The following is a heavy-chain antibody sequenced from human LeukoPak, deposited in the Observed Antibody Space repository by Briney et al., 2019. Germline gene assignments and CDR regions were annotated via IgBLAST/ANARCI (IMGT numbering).Heavy chain of an antibody. CDR2: ISSSSSYI. CDR1: GFTFSSSS. J-gene: IGHJ4*02. D-gene: IGHD1-26*01. Sequence: GGSLRLSCATSGFTFSSSSMNWVRQAPGKGLEWVSSISSSSSYIFYAVSVKGRFTISRDNAKNSLYLQMNSLRAEDMALYYCAKDGGSYVSYFDYWGQGTLVTVSS. CDR3: AKDGGSYVSYFDY. V-gene: IGHV3-21*04.